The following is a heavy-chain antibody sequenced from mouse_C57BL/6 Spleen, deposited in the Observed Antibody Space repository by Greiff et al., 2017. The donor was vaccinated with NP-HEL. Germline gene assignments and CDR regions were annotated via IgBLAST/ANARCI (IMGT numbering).Heavy chain of an antibody. D-gene: IGHD1-1*02. J-gene: IGHJ3*01. Sequence: EVQLQQSGPELVKPGASVKIPCKASGYTFTDYDMDWVKQSHGKSLEWLGDINPNNGVTIYNQKFKGKATLTVDKSSSTAYMELRSLTSEDTAVYYCARRGSAWFAYWGQGTLVTVSA. CDR1: GYTFTDYD. CDR3: ARRGSAWFAY. CDR2: INPNNGVT. V-gene: IGHV1-18*01.